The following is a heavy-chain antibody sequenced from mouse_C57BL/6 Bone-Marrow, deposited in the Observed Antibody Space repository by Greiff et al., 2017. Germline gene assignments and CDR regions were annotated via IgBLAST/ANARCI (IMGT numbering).Heavy chain of an antibody. CDR1: GYTFTSYW. CDR3: ARPYYSNYWYFDV. D-gene: IGHD2-5*01. CDR2: ICPGSGST. Sequence: QVQLKQPGAELVKPGASVKMSCKASGYTFTSYWITWVKQRPGQGLEWVGDICPGSGSTNYNEKFKSQATLTVDTSSSTAYMQLSSLTSEDSAVYYCARPYYSNYWYFDVWGTGTTVTVSS. V-gene: IGHV1-55*01. J-gene: IGHJ1*03.